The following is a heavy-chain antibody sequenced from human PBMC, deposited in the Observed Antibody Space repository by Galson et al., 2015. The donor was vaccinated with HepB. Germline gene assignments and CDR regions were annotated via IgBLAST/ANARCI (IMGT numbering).Heavy chain of an antibody. V-gene: IGHV1-18*04. CDR2: ISAYNGNT. D-gene: IGHD2-15*01. CDR1: GYTFTSYG. CDR3: ATDGCSGGSCPMLDAFDI. J-gene: IGHJ3*02. Sequence: QSGAEVKKPGASVKVSCKASGYTFTSYGISWVRQAPGQGLEWMGWISAYNGNTNYAQKLQGRVTMTTDTSTSTAYMELRSLRSDDTAVYYCATDGCSGGSCPMLDAFDIWGQGTMVTVSS.